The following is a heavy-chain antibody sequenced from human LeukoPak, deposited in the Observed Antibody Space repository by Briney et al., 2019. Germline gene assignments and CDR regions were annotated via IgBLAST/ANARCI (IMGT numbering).Heavy chain of an antibody. Sequence: SSETLSLTCTVSGYSISSGYYWGWIRQPPGKGLEWIGSIYHSGSTYYNPSLKSRVTISVDTSKNQFSLKLSSVTAADTAVYYCARDRAIVVVITNDAFDIWGQGTMVTVSS. CDR2: IYHSGST. D-gene: IGHD3-22*01. CDR3: ARDRAIVVVITNDAFDI. J-gene: IGHJ3*02. CDR1: GYSISSGYY. V-gene: IGHV4-38-2*02.